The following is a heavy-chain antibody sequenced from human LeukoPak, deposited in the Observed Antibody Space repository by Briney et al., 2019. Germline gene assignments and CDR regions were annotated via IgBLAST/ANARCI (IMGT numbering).Heavy chain of an antibody. CDR3: AKVGGMLLWFGDLMGDDY. V-gene: IGHV3-23*01. Sequence: PGGSLRLSCAASGFTFSSYAMGWVRQAPGKGLEWVSAISGSGGSTYYADSVKGRFTISRDNSKNTLYLQMNSLRAEDTAVYYCAKVGGMLLWFGDLMGDDYWGQGTLVTVSS. J-gene: IGHJ4*02. CDR2: ISGSGGST. D-gene: IGHD3-10*01. CDR1: GFTFSSYA.